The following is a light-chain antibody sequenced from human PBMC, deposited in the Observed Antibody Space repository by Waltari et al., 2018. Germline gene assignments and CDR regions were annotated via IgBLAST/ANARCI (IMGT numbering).Light chain of an antibody. CDR2: DVS. J-gene: IGLJ1*01. V-gene: IGLV2-11*01. Sequence: QSALTQPRSVSGSPGQSVTISCTGISSDVFVSWYQEHPGKAPKVVFYDVSKRPSGVPERFSGSKSGSTASLTISGLQDEDEADYYCCSYVSGYIYDFGTGTKVTVL. CDR3: CSYVSGYIYD. CDR1: SSDVF.